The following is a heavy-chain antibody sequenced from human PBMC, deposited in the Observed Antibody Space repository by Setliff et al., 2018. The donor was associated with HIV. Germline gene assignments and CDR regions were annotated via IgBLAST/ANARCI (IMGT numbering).Heavy chain of an antibody. CDR2: ISRSGGST. D-gene: IGHD6-19*01. J-gene: IGHJ4*02. CDR3: VREWVAGESY. CDR1: GFTFSSYA. V-gene: IGHV3-23*01. Sequence: GGSLRLSCAASGFTFSSYAMSWVRQTPGKGLEWVSAISRSGGSTYYADSVKGRFTISRDNAKSSLYLQMSSLRVEDTAVYYCVREWVAGESYWGQGTLVTVSS.